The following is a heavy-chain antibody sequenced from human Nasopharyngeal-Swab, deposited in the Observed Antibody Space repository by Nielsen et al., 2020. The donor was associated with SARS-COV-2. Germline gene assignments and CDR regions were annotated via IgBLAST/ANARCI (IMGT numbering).Heavy chain of an antibody. V-gene: IGHV4-4*07. CDR2: IYTSGST. J-gene: IGHJ5*02. Sequence: SETLSLTCTVSGGSISSYYWSWIRQPAGKGLEWIGRIYTSGSTNYNPSLKSRVTVSVDTSRNQFSLKLSSVTAADTAVYYCARQELELALRWFDPWGQGTLVTVSS. CDR1: GGSISSYY. D-gene: IGHD1-7*01. CDR3: ARQELELALRWFDP.